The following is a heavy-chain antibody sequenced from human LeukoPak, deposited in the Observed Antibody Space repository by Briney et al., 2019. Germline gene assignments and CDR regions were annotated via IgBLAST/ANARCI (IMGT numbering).Heavy chain of an antibody. J-gene: IGHJ4*02. CDR1: GYIFTSYY. Sequence: ASVKVSCKTSGYIFTSYYMHWVRQAPGQGLEYMGIINPSGGSTSYAQKFQGGVTMTRDTSTSTVYMELSSLRSEDTAVYYCARDPAEANYGHFGYFDYWGQGTLVTVSS. V-gene: IGHV1-46*01. D-gene: IGHD4-17*01. CDR3: ARDPAEANYGHFGYFDY. CDR2: INPSGGST.